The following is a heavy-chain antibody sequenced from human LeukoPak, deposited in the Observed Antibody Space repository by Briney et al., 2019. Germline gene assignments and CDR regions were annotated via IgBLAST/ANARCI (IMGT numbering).Heavy chain of an antibody. CDR2: IRYDGSNK. CDR3: ARLGRYYYYMDV. D-gene: IGHD1-1*01. CDR1: GFTFSSYG. V-gene: IGHV3-30*02. Sequence: GGSLRLSCAASGFTFSSYGMHWVRQAPGKGLEWVAFIRYDGSNKYYADSVKGRFTISRDNSKNTLYLQMNSLRAEDTAVYYCARLGRYYYYMDVWGKGTTVTISS. J-gene: IGHJ6*03.